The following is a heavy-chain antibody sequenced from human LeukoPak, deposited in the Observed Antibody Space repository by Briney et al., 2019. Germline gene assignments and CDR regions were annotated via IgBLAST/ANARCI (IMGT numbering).Heavy chain of an antibody. CDR2: ISSNGGST. J-gene: IGHJ4*02. V-gene: IGHV3-64*01. CDR3: ARAYNSGWTFDY. D-gene: IGHD6-19*01. CDR1: GFTFSTYA. Sequence: PGGSLRLSCAPSGFTFSTYAMHWVRQAPGKGLEYVSAISSNGGSTYYASSVKGRFTISRDNSKNTLYLQMGSLRAEDMAVYYCARAYNSGWTFDYWGQGTLVTVS.